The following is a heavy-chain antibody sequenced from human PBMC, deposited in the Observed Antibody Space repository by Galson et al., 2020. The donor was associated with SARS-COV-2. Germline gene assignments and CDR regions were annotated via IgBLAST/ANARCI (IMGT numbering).Heavy chain of an antibody. CDR2: ISYDGSNK. V-gene: IGHV3-30-3*01. D-gene: IGHD1-26*01. Sequence: GESLKISCAASGFTFSSYAMHWVRQAPGKGLEWVAVISYDGSNKYYADSVKGRFTISRDNSKNTLYLQMNSLRAEDTAVYYCARLHSGSYLGHFDYWGQGTLVSVSS. CDR1: GFTFSSYA. J-gene: IGHJ4*02. CDR3: ARLHSGSYLGHFDY.